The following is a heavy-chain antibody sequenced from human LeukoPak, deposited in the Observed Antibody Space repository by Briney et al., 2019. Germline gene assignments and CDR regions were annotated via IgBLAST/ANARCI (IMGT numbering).Heavy chain of an antibody. CDR1: GFAFNTYA. V-gene: IGHV3-33*01. D-gene: IGHD3-10*01. Sequence: GGSLRLSCAASGFAFNTYAMHWVRQAPGQGLEWVALIWHDGSHKFYSNSVRGQFTFSSDNSKNPVSLQMNNLRPEDTAVYYCAGEIFGTGSYPDFWGQGTLVTVSS. J-gene: IGHJ4*02. CDR3: AGEIFGTGSYPDF. CDR2: IWHDGSHK.